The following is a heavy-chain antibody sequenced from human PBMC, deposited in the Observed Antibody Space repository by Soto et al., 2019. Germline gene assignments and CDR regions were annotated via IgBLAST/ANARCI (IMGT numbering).Heavy chain of an antibody. V-gene: IGHV3-9*01. D-gene: IGHD3-10*01. CDR2: ISWNSGSI. Sequence: GGSLRLSCAASGFTFDDYAMHWVRQAPGKGLEWVSGISWNSGSIGYADSVKGRFTISRDNAKNSLYLQMNSLRAEDTALYYCAKDTHGVLWFGELSSHDFDIWGQGTMVTVSS. J-gene: IGHJ3*02. CDR1: GFTFDDYA. CDR3: AKDTHGVLWFGELSSHDFDI.